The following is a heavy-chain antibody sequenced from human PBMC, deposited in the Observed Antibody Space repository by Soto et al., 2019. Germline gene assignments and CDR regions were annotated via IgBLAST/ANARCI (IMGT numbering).Heavy chain of an antibody. CDR3: AKYLKYCSGGSCYRGNYYYYYLAV. J-gene: IGHJ6*03. CDR1: GFTFSSYS. D-gene: IGHD2-15*01. CDR2: ISGSGGST. Sequence: GGSLRLSCAASGFTFSSYSMNWVRQAPGKGLEWVSAISGSGGSTYYADSVKGRFTVSIDNSKNQLYLQMNTPSAEDTAVYYCAKYLKYCSGGSCYRGNYYYYYLAVCGKGTSVTVCS. V-gene: IGHV3-23*01.